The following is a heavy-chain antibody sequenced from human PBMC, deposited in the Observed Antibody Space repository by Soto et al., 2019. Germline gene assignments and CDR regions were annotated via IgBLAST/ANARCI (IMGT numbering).Heavy chain of an antibody. CDR2: IYHSGST. D-gene: IGHD6-6*01. J-gene: IGHJ6*02. CDR1: GGSISSGGYS. V-gene: IGHV4-30-2*01. Sequence: SETLSLTCAVSGGSISSGGYSWSWIRQPPGKGLEWIGYIYHSGSTYYNPSLKSRVTISVDRSKNQFSLKLSSVTAADTAVYYCARGVAARGGYYYYYYGMDVWGQGTTVTVSS. CDR3: ARGVAARGGYYYYYYGMDV.